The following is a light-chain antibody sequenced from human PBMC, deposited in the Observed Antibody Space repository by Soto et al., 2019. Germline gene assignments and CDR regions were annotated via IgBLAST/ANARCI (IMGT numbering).Light chain of an antibody. J-gene: IGKJ4*01. CDR1: QGINSGY. CDR3: QQLISYPVT. Sequence: DIPLTQSPSFLSASVGDRVTITCRASQGINSGYLAWYQQKPGTAPKLLIYATSILQSGVPSRFSGSGSGTEFTLTISSLQPEDFATYYCQQLISYPVTFGGGTKVEIK. V-gene: IGKV1-9*01. CDR2: ATS.